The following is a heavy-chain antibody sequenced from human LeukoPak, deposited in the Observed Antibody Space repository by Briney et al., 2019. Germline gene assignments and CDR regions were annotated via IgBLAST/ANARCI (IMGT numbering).Heavy chain of an antibody. CDR2: IYYSGST. D-gene: IGHD4-17*01. Sequence: SETLSLTCTVSGGSISSSSYYWGWIRQPPGKGLEWIGSIYYSGSTYYNPSLKSRVTISVDTSKNQFSLKLSSVTAADTAVYYCARGDDYGDYWVTRYYSDYWGQGTLVTVSS. V-gene: IGHV4-39*07. CDR3: ARGDDYGDYWVTRYYSDY. CDR1: GGSISSSSYY. J-gene: IGHJ4*02.